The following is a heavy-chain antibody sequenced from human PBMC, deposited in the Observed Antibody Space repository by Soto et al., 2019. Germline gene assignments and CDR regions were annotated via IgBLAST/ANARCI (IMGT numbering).Heavy chain of an antibody. CDR2: INHSGST. CDR1: GGSFSGYY. J-gene: IGHJ5*02. V-gene: IGHV4-34*01. CDR3: ARGVSSPSRDWFDP. Sequence: SETLSLTCAVYGGSFSGYYWSWIRQPPGKGLELIGEINHSGSTNYNPSLKSRVTISVDTSKNQFSLKLSSVTAEDTAVYYCARGVSSPSRDWFDPWGQGTLVTVSS. D-gene: IGHD6-6*01.